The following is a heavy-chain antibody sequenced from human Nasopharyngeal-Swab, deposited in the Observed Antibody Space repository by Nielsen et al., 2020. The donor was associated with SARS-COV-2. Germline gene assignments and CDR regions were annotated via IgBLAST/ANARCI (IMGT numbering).Heavy chain of an antibody. Sequence: GESLKISCQGSGYSFTNNWIGWVRQVPGKGLELMGIIYPGDSDTKYSPSLQGQVTISADKSSSTAYLQWSSLKASDSGMYYCARLYYDSSGNAFDIWGQGTMVTVSS. CDR1: GYSFTNNW. CDR3: ARLYYDSSGNAFDI. D-gene: IGHD3-22*01. CDR2: IYPGDSDT. J-gene: IGHJ3*02. V-gene: IGHV5-51*01.